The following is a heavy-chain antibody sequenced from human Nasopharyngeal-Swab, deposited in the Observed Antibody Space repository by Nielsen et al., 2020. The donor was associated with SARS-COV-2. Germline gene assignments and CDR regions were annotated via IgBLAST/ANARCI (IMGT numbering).Heavy chain of an antibody. J-gene: IGHJ4*02. CDR2: TYYRSKWYN. V-gene: IGHV6-1*01. Sequence: WIRQSPLRGLEWLGRTYYRSKWYNDYAVSVKSRITINPDTFKNQFSLQLNSVTPEDTAVYYCARDLDSSSWYPYYFDYWGQGTLVTVSS. D-gene: IGHD6-13*01. CDR3: ARDLDSSSWYPYYFDY.